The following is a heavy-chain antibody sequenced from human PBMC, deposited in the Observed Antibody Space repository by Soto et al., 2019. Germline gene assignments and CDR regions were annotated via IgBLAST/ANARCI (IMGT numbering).Heavy chain of an antibody. CDR1: GGSFSGYY. J-gene: IGHJ4*01. CDR3: ERVVVVAATRYYFDY. Sequence: SETLSLTCAVYGGSFSGYYWSWIRQPPGKGLEWIGEINHSGSTNYNPSLKSRVTISADTSKNQFSLKLSSVTAADTAVYYCERVVVVAATRYYFDYWGQGTLVTVSS. V-gene: IGHV4-34*01. D-gene: IGHD2-15*01. CDR2: INHSGST.